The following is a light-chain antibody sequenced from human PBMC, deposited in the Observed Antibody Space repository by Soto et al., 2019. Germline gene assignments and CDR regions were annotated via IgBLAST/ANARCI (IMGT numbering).Light chain of an antibody. CDR1: QSISSN. CDR3: QQYNNWPLT. V-gene: IGKV3-15*01. Sequence: EVVTTQSPATLSVSPGERATLSCRASQSISSNLAWYQKKPGQAPRILIYAASTGATGIPARFSGSGSGTEFNLTISRLQSEDFAVYECQQYNNWPLTFGGGTKVDIK. J-gene: IGKJ4*01. CDR2: AAS.